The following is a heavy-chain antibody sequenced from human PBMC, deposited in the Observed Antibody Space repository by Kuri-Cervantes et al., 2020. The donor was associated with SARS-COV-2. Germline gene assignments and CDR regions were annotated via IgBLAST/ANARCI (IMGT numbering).Heavy chain of an antibody. CDR2: IYYSGST. CDR1: GGSISSSSYY. D-gene: IGHD2-2*01. J-gene: IGHJ5*02. V-gene: IGHV4-39*01. CDR3: ARHPAPRYCSSTSCYGIWFDP. Sequence: SETLSLTCTVSGGSISSSSYYWGWIRQPPGKGLEWIGSIYYSGSTYYNPSPKSRVTISVDTSKNQFSLKLSSVTAADTAVYYCARHPAPRYCSSTSCYGIWFDPWGQGTLVTVSS.